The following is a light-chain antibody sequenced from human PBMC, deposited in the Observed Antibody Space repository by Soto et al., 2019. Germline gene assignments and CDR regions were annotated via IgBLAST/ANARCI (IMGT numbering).Light chain of an antibody. Sequence: EIVMTQSQLSLPDTPGEPSSISCSSSHSLLHSNGYNYLDWYLQKPGQSPQLLIYLGSNRASGVPDRFSGSGSGTDFTLKISRVEAEDVGVYYCMQALQTPPTFGQGTKV. CDR3: MQALQTPPT. CDR1: HSLLHSNGYNY. CDR2: LGS. V-gene: IGKV2-28*01. J-gene: IGKJ1*01.